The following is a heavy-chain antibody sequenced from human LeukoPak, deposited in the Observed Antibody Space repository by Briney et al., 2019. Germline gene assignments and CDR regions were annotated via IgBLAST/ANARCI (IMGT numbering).Heavy chain of an antibody. V-gene: IGHV4-30-2*01. Sequence: PSQTLSLTCAVSGGSISSGGYSWSWIRQPPGKGLEWIGYIYHSGSTYHNPSLKSRVTISVDRSKHQFCLQLSSVPAAATAVYYCARDMPPGHAFDIWGQGTMVTVSS. D-gene: IGHD2-2*01. CDR1: GGSISSGGYS. CDR2: IYHSGST. CDR3: ARDMPPGHAFDI. J-gene: IGHJ3*02.